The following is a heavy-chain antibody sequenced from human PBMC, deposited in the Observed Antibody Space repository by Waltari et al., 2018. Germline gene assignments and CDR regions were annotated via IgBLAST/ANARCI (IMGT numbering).Heavy chain of an antibody. Sequence: EVQLVESGGGLIQPGGSVRLSCAASGIIVSANYMNWVRHAPGKGPQWVSVIYSAGRTYYADSVKGRFTISRDNTKNTVYLQMNNLKTEDTAVYYCARPGEGPSSHWGQGTLVTVSS. V-gene: IGHV3-53*01. D-gene: IGHD4-17*01. CDR3: ARPGEGPSSH. CDR1: GIIVSANY. CDR2: IYSAGRT. J-gene: IGHJ4*02.